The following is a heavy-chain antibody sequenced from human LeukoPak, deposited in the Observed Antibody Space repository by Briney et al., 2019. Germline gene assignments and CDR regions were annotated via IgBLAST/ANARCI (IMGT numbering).Heavy chain of an antibody. CDR1: GGTFSSHA. D-gene: IGHD3-22*01. V-gene: IGHV1-69*04. Sequence: GASVKVSCKASGGTFSSHAISWVRQAPGQGLEWMGSIIPILGIANYAQKFQGRVTITADKSTSTAYMELSSLRSEDTAVYYCARVVRHYYDSSGYSLGYYGMDVWGQGTTVTVSS. J-gene: IGHJ6*02. CDR3: ARVVRHYYDSSGYSLGYYGMDV. CDR2: IIPILGIA.